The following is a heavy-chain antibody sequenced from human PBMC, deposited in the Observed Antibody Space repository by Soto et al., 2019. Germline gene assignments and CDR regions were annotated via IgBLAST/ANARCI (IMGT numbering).Heavy chain of an antibody. CDR1: GGSITSGGNS. CDR3: ARGNDFWRATDLVVGWFDP. Sequence: SETLSLTCTVSGGSITSGGNSWSWIRQPPGEGLEWIGYIYHSGDTYYNPSLKSRVSISIDRSRNQFSLKLNSVTAADTAVYYCARGNDFWRATDLVVGWFDPWGQRTLVTVSS. CDR2: IYHSGDT. V-gene: IGHV4-30-2*01. D-gene: IGHD3-3*01. J-gene: IGHJ5*02.